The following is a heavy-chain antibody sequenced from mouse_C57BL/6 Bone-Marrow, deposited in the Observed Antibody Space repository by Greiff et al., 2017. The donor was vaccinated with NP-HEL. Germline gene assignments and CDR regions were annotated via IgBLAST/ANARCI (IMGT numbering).Heavy chain of an antibody. CDR2: ISDGGSYT. Sequence: EVKLVESGGGLVKPGGSLKLSCAASGFTFSSYAMSWVRQTPEKRLEWVATISDGGSYTYYPDNVKGRFTISRDNAKNNLYLQMSHLKSEDTAMYYCARDRGGNFYAMDYWGQGTSVTVSS. V-gene: IGHV5-4*01. J-gene: IGHJ4*01. CDR1: GFTFSSYA. D-gene: IGHD2-1*01. CDR3: ARDRGGNFYAMDY.